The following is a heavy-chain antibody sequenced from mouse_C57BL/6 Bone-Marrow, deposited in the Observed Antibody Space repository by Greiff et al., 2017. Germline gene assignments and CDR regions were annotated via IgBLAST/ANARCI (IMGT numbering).Heavy chain of an antibody. CDR2: INPNYGTT. Sequence: VQLQQSGPELVKPGASVKISCKASGYSFTDYNMNWVKQSNGKSLEWIGVINPNYGTTNYNQKFKGKATLTVDKSSSTAYMQLNSLTSEDSAVYYCARTGTLSYYAMDYWGQGTSVTVSS. J-gene: IGHJ4*01. CDR1: GYSFTDYN. D-gene: IGHD4-1*01. CDR3: ARTGTLSYYAMDY. V-gene: IGHV1-39*01.